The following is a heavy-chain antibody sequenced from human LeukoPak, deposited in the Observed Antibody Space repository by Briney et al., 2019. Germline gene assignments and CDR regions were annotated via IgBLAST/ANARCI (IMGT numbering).Heavy chain of an antibody. D-gene: IGHD1-1*01. V-gene: IGHV3-7*01. CDR2: IKQDESEK. CDR1: GFTFSSYW. CDR3: ARDKIEGPTKLDY. Sequence: GGSLRLSCAASGFTFSSYWMSWVRQAPGKGLEWVANIKQDESEKYVDSLRGRFTISRDNAKNSLYLQMNSLRAEDTAVYYCARDKIEGPTKLDYWGQGILVTVSS. J-gene: IGHJ4*02.